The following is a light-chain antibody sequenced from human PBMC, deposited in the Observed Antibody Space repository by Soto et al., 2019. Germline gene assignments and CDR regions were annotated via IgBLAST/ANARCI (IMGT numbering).Light chain of an antibody. J-gene: IGKJ2*01. Sequence: DIQMTQSPSTLSASVGDRANITCRASQSIKTWLAWYQQKPGKAPKLQIYNASTLQTGIPSRFSRSGSGTEFTLTISSLQPDDYATYYCQQYNSYPYTFGQGTRVEIK. V-gene: IGKV1-5*03. CDR3: QQYNSYPYT. CDR1: QSIKTW. CDR2: NAS.